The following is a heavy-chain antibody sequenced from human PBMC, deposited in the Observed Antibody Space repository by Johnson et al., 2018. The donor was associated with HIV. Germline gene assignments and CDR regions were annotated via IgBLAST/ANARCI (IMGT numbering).Heavy chain of an antibody. D-gene: IGHD3-16*01. Sequence: VQLVESGGGVVQPGRSLRLSCAASGFTFSSYAKHWVRQAPGKGLEWVAVISYDGSNKYYADSVKGRFTISRDNSKNTVYLQMHSLRAEDTAVYYCARDRQSGGGEADAFDIWGQGTMVSVSS. CDR1: GFTFSSYA. CDR2: ISYDGSNK. V-gene: IGHV3-30*14. J-gene: IGHJ3*02. CDR3: ARDRQSGGGEADAFDI.